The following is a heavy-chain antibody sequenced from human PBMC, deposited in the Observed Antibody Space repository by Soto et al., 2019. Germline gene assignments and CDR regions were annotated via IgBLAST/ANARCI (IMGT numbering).Heavy chain of an antibody. CDR3: AKADVTGWNRNWFDP. J-gene: IGHJ5*02. CDR1: GFTFSSYA. Sequence: EVQLLESGGGLVQPGGSLRLSCAASGFTFSSYAMNWVRQAPGKGLEWVSVISSSGGSTYYADSVKGRFTISRDNSKNTLYLQINSLRVEDTAVYYCAKADVTGWNRNWFDPWGQGTLVTVSS. D-gene: IGHD1-1*01. CDR2: ISSSGGST. V-gene: IGHV3-23*01.